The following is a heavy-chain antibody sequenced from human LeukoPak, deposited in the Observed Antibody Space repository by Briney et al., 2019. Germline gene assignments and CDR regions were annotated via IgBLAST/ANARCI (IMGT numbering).Heavy chain of an antibody. Sequence: KPSETLSLTCTVSSGSISSDFWSWIRQPPGKGLEWIGYISYSGITNYNPSLKSRVTISVDTSKNQFSLRLRSVTAADTAVYFCAGDIAAVNIPGSRLDPWGQGTLVTVSS. V-gene: IGHV4-59*08. CDR1: SGSISSDF. CDR2: ISYSGIT. J-gene: IGHJ5*02. D-gene: IGHD6-13*01. CDR3: AGDIAAVNIPGSRLDP.